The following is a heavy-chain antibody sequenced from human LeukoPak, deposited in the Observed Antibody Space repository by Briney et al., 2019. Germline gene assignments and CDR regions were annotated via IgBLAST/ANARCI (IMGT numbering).Heavy chain of an antibody. CDR3: TTILSRPRNQGDAFDI. CDR1: RFTFSNAW. D-gene: IGHD1-14*01. V-gene: IGHV3-15*01. CDR2: IKSKTEGGTT. Sequence: GGSLRLSCAASRFTFSNAWMSWVSQAPGKGLEWVGRIKSKTEGGTTDYVAPVKGRFIISRDDSKNTVYLQMNSLKTEDTAVYYCTTILSRPRNQGDAFDIWGQGTMVTVSS. J-gene: IGHJ3*02.